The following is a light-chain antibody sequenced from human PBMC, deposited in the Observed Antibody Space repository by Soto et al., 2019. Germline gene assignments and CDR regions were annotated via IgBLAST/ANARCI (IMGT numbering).Light chain of an antibody. CDR3: QQRAHWPPYS. V-gene: IGKV3-11*01. Sequence: IVLTQSQATLSLAPGERATLSCRASQSVSTYLAWYQQKGGQAPRLLIYDALHRAIGIPTRFSGSGTGTDFTLTISSLEPEDFAVYYCQQRAHWPPYSFGQGTKLEIK. CDR2: DAL. J-gene: IGKJ2*03. CDR1: QSVSTY.